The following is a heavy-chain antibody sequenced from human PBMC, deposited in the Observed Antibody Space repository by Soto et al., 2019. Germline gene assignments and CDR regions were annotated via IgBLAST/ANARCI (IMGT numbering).Heavy chain of an antibody. D-gene: IGHD5-12*01. V-gene: IGHV1-8*01. Sequence: QVQLLQSGAEVKKPGASVKASCKASGYTFTSYYINWVRQATGQGLEWLGWLNPNIGKTGYAQKFQVRGTINRNTSIITDHMELSSPRSEDTAVYYCSRAERGYSSDFDYWGQGTLVTVSS. CDR2: LNPNIGKT. CDR3: SRAERGYSSDFDY. CDR1: GYTFTSYY. J-gene: IGHJ4*02.